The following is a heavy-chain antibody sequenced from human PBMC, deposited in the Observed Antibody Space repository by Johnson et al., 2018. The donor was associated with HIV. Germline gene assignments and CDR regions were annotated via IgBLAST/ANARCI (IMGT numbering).Heavy chain of an antibody. J-gene: IGHJ3*02. D-gene: IGHD2/OR15-2a*01. CDR1: GFTFDDYA. V-gene: IGHV3-9*01. Sequence: VQLVESGGVLVQPGRSLRLSCAASGFTFDDYAMHWVRQAPGKGLEWVSGISWNSGSIGYADSVKGRFTISRDNSKNPLYLQMNSLRAEDTAVYYCAREWGGKWNMAFDIWGQGTMVTVSS. CDR3: AREWGGKWNMAFDI. CDR2: ISWNSGSI.